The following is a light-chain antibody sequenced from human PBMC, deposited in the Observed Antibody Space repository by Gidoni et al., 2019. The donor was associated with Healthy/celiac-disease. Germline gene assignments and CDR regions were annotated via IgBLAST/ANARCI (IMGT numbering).Light chain of an antibody. CDR2: GAS. CDR3: QQYNNWPPWT. Sequence: EIVMTQSPATLSVSPGERATLSCRASQSVSSNLAWYQQKPGQAPRLLIYGASTRATGIPARFSGSGSGTEFTLTIGSLQSEDFAVYYCQQYNNWPPWTFGQXTKVEIK. J-gene: IGKJ1*01. CDR1: QSVSSN. V-gene: IGKV3-15*01.